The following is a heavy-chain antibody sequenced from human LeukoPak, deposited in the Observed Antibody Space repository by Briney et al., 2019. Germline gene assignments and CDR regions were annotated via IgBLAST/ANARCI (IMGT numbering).Heavy chain of an antibody. Sequence: GGSLRLSCAASGFSFSIHGMSWVRQAPGKGLEWASAIGAGSAYTEYADSVKGRFTISRDDSKNTLLLQMYSLRAEDTAVYYCVQDFWATTGYWGQGTLVTVSS. D-gene: IGHD4-17*01. V-gene: IGHV3-23*01. CDR3: VQDFWATTGY. CDR2: IGAGSAYT. J-gene: IGHJ4*02. CDR1: GFSFSIHG.